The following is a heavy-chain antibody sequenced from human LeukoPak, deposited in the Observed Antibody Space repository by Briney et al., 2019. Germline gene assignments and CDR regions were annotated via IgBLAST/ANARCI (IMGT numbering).Heavy chain of an antibody. J-gene: IGHJ4*02. CDR1: GVSFSGYY. CDR2: INHSGST. V-gene: IGHV4-34*01. D-gene: IGHD3-3*01. Sequence: SETLSLTCAVYGVSFSGYYWSWIRQPPGKGLEWIGEINHSGSTNYNPSLKSRVTISVDTSKNQFSLKLSSVTAADTAVYYCARAPYYDFWSGYSSFDYWGQGTLVTVSS. CDR3: ARAPYYDFWSGYSSFDY.